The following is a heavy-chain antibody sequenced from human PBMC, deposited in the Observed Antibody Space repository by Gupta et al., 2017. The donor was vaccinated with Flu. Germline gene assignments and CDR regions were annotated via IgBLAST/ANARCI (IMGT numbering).Heavy chain of an antibody. CDR3: AKDYDFWSGLLYYMDV. D-gene: IGHD3-3*01. CDR2: ISYDGNDK. V-gene: IGHV3-30*18. Sequence: QVQLVESGGGVVQPGRSLRLSCTASGFTFHTYCMHWVRQAPGKGLEWVAIISYDGNDKYYADSVKGRFTVSRDNSKNTLYLQMNSLGAEDTAVYYCAKDYDFWSGLLYYMDVWGKGTTVTVSS. CDR1: GFTFHTYC. J-gene: IGHJ6*03.